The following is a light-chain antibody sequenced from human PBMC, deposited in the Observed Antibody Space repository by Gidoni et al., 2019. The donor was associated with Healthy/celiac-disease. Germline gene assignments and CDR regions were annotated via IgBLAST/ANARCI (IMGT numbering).Light chain of an antibody. V-gene: IGKV1-33*01. CDR2: DAA. J-gene: IGKJ3*01. Sequence: THMPQSLSSLSASVGDRVTITCQASQDISTYLNWYQQQPGKVPKLLIYDAANMETGVPSRFSGSGSGTDYTISISSRQPEEIATYYYQQYDDRPPSTFGPXTKVEIK. CDR1: QDISTY. CDR3: QQYDDRPPST.